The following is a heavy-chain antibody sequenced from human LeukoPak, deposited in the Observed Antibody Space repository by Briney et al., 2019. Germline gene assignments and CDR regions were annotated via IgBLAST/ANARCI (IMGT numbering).Heavy chain of an antibody. CDR1: VASIRCDY. CDR3: ASLRYGGNSDY. J-gene: IGHJ4*02. V-gene: IGHV4-59*08. D-gene: IGHD4-23*01. Sequence: SETLSLTCIVSVASIRCDYWTGIRQPPCKELEWLGSIYNTGSTNCNPSLKSRVTISIDTSNNKFSLRLSSVTAADTAVYYCASLRYGGNSDYWGQGTLVTVSS. CDR2: IYNTGST.